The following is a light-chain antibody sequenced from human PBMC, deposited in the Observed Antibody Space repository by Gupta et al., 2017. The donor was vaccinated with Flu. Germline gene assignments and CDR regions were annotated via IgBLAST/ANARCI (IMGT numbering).Light chain of an antibody. CDR3: SSYTSSSTPLV. J-gene: IGLJ1*01. V-gene: IGLV2-14*04. CDR2: DVS. CDR1: SSDVGGYNY. Sequence: SSDVGGYNYVSWYQQHPGKAPKLMIYDVSNRPSGVSNRFSGSKSGNTASLTISGLQAEDEADYYCSSYTSSSTPLVFGTGTKVTVL.